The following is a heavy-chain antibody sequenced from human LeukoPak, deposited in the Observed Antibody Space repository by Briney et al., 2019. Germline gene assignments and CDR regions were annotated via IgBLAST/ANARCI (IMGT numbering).Heavy chain of an antibody. V-gene: IGHV3-23*01. J-gene: IGHJ5*02. CDR3: AKDREFGVNWFDP. CDR1: GFTFSSYG. D-gene: IGHD3-10*01. Sequence: GSLRLSCAASGFTFSSYGMSWVRQAPGKGLEWVSAISGSGGSTYCADSVKGRFTISRDNSKNTLYLQMNSLGAEDTAVYYCAKDREFGVNWFDPWGQGTLVTVSS. CDR2: ISGSGGST.